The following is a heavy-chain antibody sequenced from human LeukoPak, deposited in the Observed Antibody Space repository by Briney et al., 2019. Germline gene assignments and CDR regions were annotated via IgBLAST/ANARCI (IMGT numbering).Heavy chain of an antibody. CDR3: AKGLPSSGWYPPPFDY. J-gene: IGHJ4*02. D-gene: IGHD6-19*01. V-gene: IGHV3-30*02. Sequence: GGSLRLSCAASGFTFSSYGMHWVRQAPGKGLEWVAFIRYDGSNKYYAGSVKGRFTISRDNSKNTLYLQMNSLRAEDTAVYYCAKGLPSSGWYPPPFDYWGQGTLVTVSS. CDR2: IRYDGSNK. CDR1: GFTFSSYG.